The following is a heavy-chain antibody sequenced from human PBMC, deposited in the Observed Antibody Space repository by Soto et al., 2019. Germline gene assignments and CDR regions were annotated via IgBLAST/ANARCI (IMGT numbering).Heavy chain of an antibody. Sequence: ASVKVSCKASGGTFSSYTISWVRQAPGQGLEWMGRIIPILGIANYAQKFQGRVTITADKSTSTAYMELSSLRSEDTAVYYCARDLVRGGREDYWGQGTLVTVSS. V-gene: IGHV1-69*04. CDR3: ARDLVRGGREDY. CDR2: IIPILGIA. J-gene: IGHJ4*02. D-gene: IGHD3-10*01. CDR1: GGTFSSYT.